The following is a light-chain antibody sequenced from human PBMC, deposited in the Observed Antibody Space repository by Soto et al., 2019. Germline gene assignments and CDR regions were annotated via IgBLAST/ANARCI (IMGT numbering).Light chain of an antibody. CDR2: KAS. CDR1: QSISSW. Sequence: DIQMTQSPSTLSASVGDRVTITCRASQSISSWLAWYQQKPGKAPKLLIYKASSLESGVPSRFSGSGSGTAFTLTIRSLQPDDFETYYCQQYNSYYTFGQGTKLEIK. J-gene: IGKJ2*01. V-gene: IGKV1-5*03. CDR3: QQYNSYYT.